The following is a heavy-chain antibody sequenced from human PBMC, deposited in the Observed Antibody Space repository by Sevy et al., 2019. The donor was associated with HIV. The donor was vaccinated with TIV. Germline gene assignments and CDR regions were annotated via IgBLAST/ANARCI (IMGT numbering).Heavy chain of an antibody. CDR2: ISSSGSTI. J-gene: IGHJ4*02. CDR1: GFTFSDYY. CDR3: ARASDFWSGYYTGLVGGDLGY. D-gene: IGHD3-3*01. V-gene: IGHV3-11*01. Sequence: GGSLRLSCAASGFTFSDYYMSWIRQAPGKGLEWVSYISSSGSTIYYADSVKGRFTISRDNAKNSLYLQMNSLRAEDTAVYYCARASDFWSGYYTGLVGGDLGYWGQRTLVTASS.